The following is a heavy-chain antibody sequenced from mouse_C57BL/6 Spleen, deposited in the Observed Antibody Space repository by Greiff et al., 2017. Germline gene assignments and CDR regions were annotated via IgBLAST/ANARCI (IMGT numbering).Heavy chain of an antibody. Sequence: EVQLVESGGDLVKPGGSLKLSCAASGFTFSSYGMSWVRQTPDKRLEWVATISSGGSYTYYPDSVKGRFTISRDNAKNTLYLQMSSLKSEDTAMYYCAREGTALAYWGQGTLVTVSA. V-gene: IGHV5-6*01. CDR3: AREGTALAY. CDR2: ISSGGSYT. J-gene: IGHJ3*01. CDR1: GFTFSSYG. D-gene: IGHD3-3*01.